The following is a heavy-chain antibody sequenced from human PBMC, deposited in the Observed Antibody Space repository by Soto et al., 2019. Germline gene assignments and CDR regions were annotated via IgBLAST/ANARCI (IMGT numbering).Heavy chain of an antibody. CDR3: ARDRRVAGTTLDY. CDR2: IYHSGST. Sequence: SETLSLTCAVSGGSISSSNWWSWVRQPPGKGLEWIGEIYHSGSTNYNPSLKSRVTISVDKSKNQFSLKLSSVTAADTAVYYCARDRRVAGTTLDYWGQGILVTVSS. CDR1: GGSISSSNW. D-gene: IGHD1-7*01. V-gene: IGHV4-4*02. J-gene: IGHJ4*02.